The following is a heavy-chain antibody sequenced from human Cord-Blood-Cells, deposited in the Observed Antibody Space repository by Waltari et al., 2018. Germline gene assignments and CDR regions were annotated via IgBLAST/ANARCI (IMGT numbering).Heavy chain of an antibody. J-gene: IGHJ4*02. CDR2: IYWDDDK. CDR3: AHRGGSRYFDY. D-gene: IGHD2-2*01. Sequence: QITLKESGPTLVKPTQTLTLTCTFSGFSPSTSGVGVGWIRQPPGKALEWLALIYWDDDKRYSPSLKSRLTITKDTSKNQVVLTMTNMDPVDTATYYCAHRGGSRYFDYWGQGTLVTVSS. CDR1: GFSPSTSGVG. V-gene: IGHV2-5*02.